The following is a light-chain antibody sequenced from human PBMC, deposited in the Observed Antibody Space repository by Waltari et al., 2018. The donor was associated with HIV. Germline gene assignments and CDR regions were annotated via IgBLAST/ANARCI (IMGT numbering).Light chain of an antibody. CDR3: NSYTTGSTLHVV. Sequence: QSALTQPASVSGSPGQSITISCTGTSRDVGGYNYVSWYQHHSGKAPKLMIYDVSNRPAGVSNRFSGSKSGNTASLTISGLQAEDEADYYCNSYTTGSTLHVVFGGGTKLTVL. CDR2: DVS. V-gene: IGLV2-14*03. CDR1: SRDVGGYNY. J-gene: IGLJ2*01.